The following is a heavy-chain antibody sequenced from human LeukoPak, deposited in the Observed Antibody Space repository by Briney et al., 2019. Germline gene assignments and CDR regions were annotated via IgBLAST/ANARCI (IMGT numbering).Heavy chain of an antibody. Sequence: SETLSLTCTVSGGSLISSTYYWGWIRPPPGKGLEWIGSIYYSGTTYYNPSLKSRVTISVDTSGNQFSRKLSSVTAADTAVFHCARHSRGYYDSTGYYYGSHAFDIWGQGTMVTVSS. CDR1: GGSLISSTYY. D-gene: IGHD3-22*01. V-gene: IGHV4-39*01. CDR2: IYYSGTT. CDR3: ARHSRGYYDSTGYYYGSHAFDI. J-gene: IGHJ3*02.